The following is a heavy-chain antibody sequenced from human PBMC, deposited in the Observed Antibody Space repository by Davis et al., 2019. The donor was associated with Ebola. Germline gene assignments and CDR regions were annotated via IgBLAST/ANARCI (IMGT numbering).Heavy chain of an antibody. V-gene: IGHV3-23*01. J-gene: IGHJ3*01. D-gene: IGHD2/OR15-2a*01. CDR3: AKDNRNIWSEV. CDR1: GFTFRSYW. CDR2: GTSADT. Sequence: GGSLRLSCVASGFTFRSYWMSWVRQAPGKGLEWVSTYGTSADTYYADSVKGRFTISRDNSKNTLYLQMNGLRVEDTAIYYCAKDNRNIWSEVWGQGTMVTVSS.